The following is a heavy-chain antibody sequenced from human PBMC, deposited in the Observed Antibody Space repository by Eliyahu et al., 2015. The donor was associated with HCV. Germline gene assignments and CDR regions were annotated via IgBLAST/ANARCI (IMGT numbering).Heavy chain of an antibody. D-gene: IGHD2-2*01. CDR2: SSYSGRT. J-gene: IGHJ3*02. CDR3: ARHSYCTSIACYAFEM. Sequence: QVQLQESGPGLVKPSETLPLTCTVSSGSSSSDYWSWIRQPPGKGLEWIGYSSYSGRTDYNPSLRSRVTISIDTSKNQFSLKLSSVTAADTAVYYCARHSYCTSIACYAFEMWGQGTMVTVSS. V-gene: IGHV4-59*08. CDR1: SGSSSSDY.